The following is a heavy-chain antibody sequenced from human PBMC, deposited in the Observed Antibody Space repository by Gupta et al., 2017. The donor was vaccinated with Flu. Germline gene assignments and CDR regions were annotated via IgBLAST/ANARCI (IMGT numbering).Heavy chain of an antibody. V-gene: IGHV3-21*01. J-gene: IGHJ6*02. D-gene: IGHD6-13*01. CDR3: ASHNRSWYAGYYYYGMDV. Sequence: GKEREGVSSISSSSSYIYYANAVKGRFTISRDNAKNSMYLQMNSLRAEDTAVYYCASHNRSWYAGYYYYGMDVWGQGTTVTVSS. CDR2: ISSSSSYI.